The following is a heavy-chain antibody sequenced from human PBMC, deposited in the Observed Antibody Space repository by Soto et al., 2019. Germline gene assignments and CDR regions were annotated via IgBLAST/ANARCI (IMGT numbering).Heavy chain of an antibody. V-gene: IGHV3-30*18. Sequence: QVQLVDSGGGVVQPGRSLRLSCTASGFIFSNYGMHWVRQAPGKGLEWVAFISYDGSNKYYADSVKDRFTISRDNSKNTLYLEMNSLRAEETAVYFCAKXXXXXYYFDYWXQGTLVTVSS. CDR2: ISYDGSNK. CDR1: GFIFSNYG. CDR3: AKXXXXXYYFDY. J-gene: IGHJ4*02.